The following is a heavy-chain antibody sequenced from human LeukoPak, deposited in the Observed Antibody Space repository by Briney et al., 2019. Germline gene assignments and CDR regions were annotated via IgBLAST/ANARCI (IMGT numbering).Heavy chain of an antibody. CDR1: GGSFSGYY. CDR3: AREGWGYCSSTSCYLDY. Sequence: SETLSLTCAVHGGSFSGYYWSWIRQPPGKGLEWIGEINHSGSTNYNPSLKSRVTISVDTSKNQFSLKLSSVTAADTAVYYCAREGWGYCSSTSCYLDYWGQGTLVTVSS. CDR2: INHSGST. D-gene: IGHD2-2*01. V-gene: IGHV4-34*01. J-gene: IGHJ4*02.